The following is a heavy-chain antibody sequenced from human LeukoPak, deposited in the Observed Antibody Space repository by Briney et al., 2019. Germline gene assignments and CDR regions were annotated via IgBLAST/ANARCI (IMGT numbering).Heavy chain of an antibody. D-gene: IGHD3-10*01. CDR1: GFTFSSYN. Sequence: GGSLRLSCAASGFTFSSYNMNWVRQAPGKGLEWVSSISSSSTYIYYADSVKGRFTISRDNAKNSLYLQMNSLRVEDTAVYYCARGRGDGSGSYGFDYWGQGTLVTVSS. J-gene: IGHJ4*02. CDR2: ISSSSTYI. V-gene: IGHV3-21*01. CDR3: ARGRGDGSGSYGFDY.